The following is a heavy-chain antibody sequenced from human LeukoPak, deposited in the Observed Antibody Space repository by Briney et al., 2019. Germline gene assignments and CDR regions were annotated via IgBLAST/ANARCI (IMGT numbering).Heavy chain of an antibody. J-gene: IGHJ6*02. V-gene: IGHV3-30*18. D-gene: IGHD3-10*01. CDR2: ISYDGSNN. CDR3: AKDIVAVVRGVIRTYYYYGMDV. Sequence: PGGSLRLSCAASGFTFSSYGMHWVRQAPGKGLEWVAIISYDGSNNYYADSVKGRLTISRDNSKNTLYLQMNSLRAEDTAVYYCAKDIVAVVRGVIRTYYYYGMDVWGQGTTVTVSS. CDR1: GFTFSSYG.